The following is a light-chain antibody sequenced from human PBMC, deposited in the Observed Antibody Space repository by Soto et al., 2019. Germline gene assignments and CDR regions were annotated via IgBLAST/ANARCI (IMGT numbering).Light chain of an antibody. CDR3: SSYAGSNNWV. CDR2: EVS. V-gene: IGLV2-8*01. J-gene: IGLJ3*02. CDR1: SSDVGDYNY. Sequence: QSALTQPPSASGSPGQSVTISCTGTSSDVGDYNYVSWYQQQPGKAPKLMIYEVSKRPSGVPDRFSGSKSGNTASLTVSRLQAEDEADYYCSSYAGSNNWVFGGGTKLTVL.